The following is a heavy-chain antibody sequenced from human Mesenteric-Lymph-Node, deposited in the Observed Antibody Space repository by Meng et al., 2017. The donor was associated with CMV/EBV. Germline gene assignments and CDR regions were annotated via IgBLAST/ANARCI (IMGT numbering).Heavy chain of an antibody. Sequence: CKTSGYTFTSHGLNWVRQAPGQGLEWMGWISGFNGNTNYAQKLQGRVTMTTDTSTSTAHMELRSLRSDDTAVYYCARGLEFAAKTFDYWGPGTLVTVSS. J-gene: IGHJ4*02. V-gene: IGHV1-18*01. D-gene: IGHD3-10*01. CDR2: ISGFNGNT. CDR1: GYTFTSHG. CDR3: ARGLEFAAKTFDY.